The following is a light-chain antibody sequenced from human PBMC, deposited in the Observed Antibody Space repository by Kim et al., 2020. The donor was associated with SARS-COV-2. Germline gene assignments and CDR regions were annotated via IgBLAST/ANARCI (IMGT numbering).Light chain of an antibody. CDR2: DAS. Sequence: SPGERATLSCRASQSVSSYLALYQQKTGQAPRLLIYDASNRATGIPARFSGSGSGTDFTLTISSLEPEDFAVYYCQQRSNWPPLTFGGGTKVDIK. CDR3: QQRSNWPPLT. V-gene: IGKV3-11*01. CDR1: QSVSSY. J-gene: IGKJ4*01.